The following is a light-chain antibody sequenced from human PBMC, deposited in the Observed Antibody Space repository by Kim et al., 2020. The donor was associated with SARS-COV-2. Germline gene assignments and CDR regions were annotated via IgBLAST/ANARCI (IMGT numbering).Light chain of an antibody. J-gene: IGLJ1*01. CDR3: QAWDSSTEV. V-gene: IGLV3-1*01. CDR1: KLGDKY. Sequence: SYELTQPPSVSVSPGQTASITCSGDKLGDKYACWYQQKPGQSPVLVIYQDSKRPSGIPERFSGSTSGNTAPLTISGTQAMDEADYYCQAWDSSTEVFGTG. CDR2: QDS.